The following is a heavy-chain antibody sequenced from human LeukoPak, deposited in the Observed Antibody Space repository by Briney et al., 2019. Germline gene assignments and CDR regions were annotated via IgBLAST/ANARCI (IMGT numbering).Heavy chain of an antibody. Sequence: ASVKVSCKASGYTFTGYYMHWVRQAPGQGLEWMGWINPNSGGTNYAQKFQGRVTMTRDTSISTAYMELSRLRSDDTAVYYCARDVVVVPAASGSYGMDVWGQGTTVTVSS. CDR2: INPNSGGT. CDR1: GYTFTGYY. V-gene: IGHV1-2*02. CDR3: ARDVVVVPAASGSYGMDV. J-gene: IGHJ6*02. D-gene: IGHD2-2*01.